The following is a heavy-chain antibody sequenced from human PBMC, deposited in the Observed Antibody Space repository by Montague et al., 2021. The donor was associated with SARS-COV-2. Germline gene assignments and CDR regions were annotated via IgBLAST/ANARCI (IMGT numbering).Heavy chain of an antibody. Sequence: SETLSLTCAVYGGSFSNFFWSWIRQSPGKGLEWIGEVSDSGGTTYNSFLKSRVLISRDMSRNQFSIQLRSVTAADTAVYYCARVNRGYWQYAGGLNWIDPWGQGTPVIGSS. CDR2: VSDSGGT. J-gene: IGHJ5*02. CDR3: ARVNRGYWQYAGGLNWIDP. D-gene: IGHD6-25*01. V-gene: IGHV4-34*01. CDR1: GGSFSNFF.